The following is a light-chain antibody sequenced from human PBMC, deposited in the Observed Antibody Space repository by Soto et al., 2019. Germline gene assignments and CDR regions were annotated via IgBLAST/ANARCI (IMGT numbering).Light chain of an antibody. CDR3: QQYNSYWT. J-gene: IGKJ1*01. CDR1: QSMSTY. CDR2: NAS. Sequence: DIQMTQSPSSLSASVGDRVTITCRASQSMSTYLNWYQQKPGKAPKLLIYNASRLQSGVPSRFSGSGSGTDFTLTISSLQPEDFATYYCQQYNSYWTFGQGTKVDNK. V-gene: IGKV1-39*01.